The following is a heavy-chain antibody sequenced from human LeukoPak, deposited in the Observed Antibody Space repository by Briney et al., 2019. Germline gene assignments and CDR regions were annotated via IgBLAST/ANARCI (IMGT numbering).Heavy chain of an antibody. CDR3: ARGGTQDYYGSGQFDY. Sequence: SVKVSCKASGGTFSSYAISWVRQAPGQGLEWMGRIIPILGIANYAQKFQGRVTITADKSTSTAYMELSSLRSEDTAVYYCARGGTQDYYGSGQFDYWGQGTLVTVSS. CDR1: GGTFSSYA. D-gene: IGHD3-10*01. CDR2: IIPILGIA. J-gene: IGHJ4*02. V-gene: IGHV1-69*04.